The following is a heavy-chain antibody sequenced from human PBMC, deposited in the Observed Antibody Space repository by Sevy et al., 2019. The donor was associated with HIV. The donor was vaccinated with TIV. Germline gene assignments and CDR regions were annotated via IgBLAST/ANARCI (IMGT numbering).Heavy chain of an antibody. CDR2: IQYDGSNK. Sequence: GGSLRLSCAASGFSYSSYGMHWVRQAPGKGLEWVEYIQYDGSNKDYADSVKGRFTISRDNSKNTLDLQMNSPGGEDTAVYYCVKEGGGEGGDHWGQGTLVTVSS. J-gene: IGHJ4*02. CDR3: VKEGGGEGGDH. D-gene: IGHD2-21*01. V-gene: IGHV3-30*02. CDR1: GFSYSSYG.